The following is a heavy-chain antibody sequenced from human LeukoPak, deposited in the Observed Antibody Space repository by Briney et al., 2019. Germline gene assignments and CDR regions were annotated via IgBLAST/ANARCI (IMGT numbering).Heavy chain of an antibody. J-gene: IGHJ4*02. V-gene: IGHV4-61*02. CDR2: IYTSGGT. CDR1: GGSISSGSYY. D-gene: IGHD3-22*01. CDR3: TRDTYYYDSGGYYQIDY. Sequence: PSETLSLTCTVSGGSISSGSYYWSWIRQPAGKGLEWIGRIYTSGGTNYNPSLKSRVTISVDTSKNQFSLKLSSVTAADTAVYYCTRDTYYYDSGGYYQIDYWGQGTLVTVSS.